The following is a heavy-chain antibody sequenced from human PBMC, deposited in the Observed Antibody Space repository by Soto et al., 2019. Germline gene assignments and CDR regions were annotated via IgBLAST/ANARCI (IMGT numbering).Heavy chain of an antibody. CDR3: AREAPYCTSATCPKFYDMDV. J-gene: IGHJ6*02. D-gene: IGHD2-2*01. V-gene: IGHV1-69*13. CDR2: IIPILNSP. Sequence: SVKVSCKASGGTFGSYAITWVRRAPRQGLEWLGGIIPILNSPAYAQKFQARVVITADEITNTAYMELNSLRFDDTAVYYCAREAPYCTSATCPKFYDMDVWGQGTTVTVSS. CDR1: GGTFGSYA.